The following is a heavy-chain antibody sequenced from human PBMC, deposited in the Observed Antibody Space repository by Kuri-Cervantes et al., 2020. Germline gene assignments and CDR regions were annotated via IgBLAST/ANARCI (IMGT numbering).Heavy chain of an antibody. CDR3: ARDRWGAVAGTPGFDYGMDV. CDR1: GGSVSSGSYY. Sequence: SETLSLTCTVSGGSVSSGSYYWSWIRQPPGKGLEWIGSIYYSGSTYYNPSLKSRVTISVDTSKNQFSLKLSSVTAADTAVYYCARDRWGAVAGTPGFDYGMDVWGQGTTVTVSS. D-gene: IGHD6-19*01. V-gene: IGHV4-39*07. J-gene: IGHJ6*02. CDR2: IYYSGST.